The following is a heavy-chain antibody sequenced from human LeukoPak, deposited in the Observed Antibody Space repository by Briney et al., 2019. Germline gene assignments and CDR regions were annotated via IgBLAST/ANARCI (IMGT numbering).Heavy chain of an antibody. CDR2: IYHSRST. J-gene: IGHJ5*02. CDR3: ARSSRGVISWFDP. V-gene: IGHV4-30-2*01. CDR1: GGSISSGGYS. D-gene: IGHD3-10*01. Sequence: SETLSLTCAVSGGSISSGGYSWSWIRQPPGKGLEWIGYIYHSRSTYYNPSLKSRVTISVDRSKNQFSLKLSSVTAADTAVYYCARSSRGVISWFDPWGQGTLVTVSS.